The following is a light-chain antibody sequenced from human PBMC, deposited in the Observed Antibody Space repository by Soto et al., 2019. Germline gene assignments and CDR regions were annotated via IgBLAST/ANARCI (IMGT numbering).Light chain of an antibody. CDR2: AVA. CDR3: TQSVQLPST. Sequence: DLVMTQTPLSLSVTPGQSASISCKSSQRLIYSDGKTYLSWYLQKAGQPPQLLIYAVANRISGVPDRFSGSGSGTDFTLKISRVEAEDVGIYYCTQSVQLPSTFGQGTKLEIK. CDR1: QRLIYSDGKTY. V-gene: IGKV2D-29*01. J-gene: IGKJ2*01.